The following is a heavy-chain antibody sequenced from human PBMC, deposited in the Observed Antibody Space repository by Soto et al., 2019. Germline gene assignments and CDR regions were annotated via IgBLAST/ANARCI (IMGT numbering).Heavy chain of an antibody. V-gene: IGHV3-66*04. D-gene: IGHD1-1*01. CDR2: IYSGGST. J-gene: IGHJ3*02. Sequence: EVQLVESGGGLVQPGGSLRLSCAASGFTVSSNYMSWVRQAPGKGLEWVSVIYSGGSTYYADSVKGRFTISRDNSKNTLYLQMTSLRAEGTAVYYGARQAREMGTIPSAFDIWGQGTMVTVSS. CDR1: GFTVSSNY. CDR3: ARQAREMGTIPSAFDI.